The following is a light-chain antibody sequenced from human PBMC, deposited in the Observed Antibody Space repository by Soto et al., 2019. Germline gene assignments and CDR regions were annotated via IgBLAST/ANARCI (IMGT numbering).Light chain of an antibody. Sequence: QSVLTQPPSVSGAPGQRVTISCTGSSSNIGAGYDVHWYQQLPGTAPKLLIYGNSNRPSGVPDRFSGSKSCTSASLAITGLQAEDEADYYCHSYDSRLSGVVFGGGTKLTVL. CDR2: GNS. CDR1: SSNIGAGYD. CDR3: HSYDSRLSGVV. J-gene: IGLJ2*01. V-gene: IGLV1-40*01.